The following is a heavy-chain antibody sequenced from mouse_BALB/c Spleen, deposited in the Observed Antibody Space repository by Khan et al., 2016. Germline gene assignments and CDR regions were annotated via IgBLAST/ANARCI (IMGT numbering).Heavy chain of an antibody. CDR3: AREGWLLGYFDY. Sequence: VQLQESGAELGRPGASVKMSCKASGYTFTSYTMFWVKQRPGQGLEWIGYINPSSDYTDYNQKFKDKATLTADKSSSTAYMQLNSLTSEDSAVXCCAREGWLLGYFDYWGQGTTLTVSS. CDR1: GYTFTSYT. CDR2: INPSSDYT. J-gene: IGHJ2*01. D-gene: IGHD2-3*01. V-gene: IGHV1-4*01.